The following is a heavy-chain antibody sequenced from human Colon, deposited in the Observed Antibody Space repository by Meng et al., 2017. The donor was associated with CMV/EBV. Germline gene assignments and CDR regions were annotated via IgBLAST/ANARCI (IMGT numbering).Heavy chain of an antibody. D-gene: IGHD5/OR15-5a*01. CDR1: GFNFSSYI. J-gene: IGHJ6*02. V-gene: IGHV3-21*01. CDR3: ARVRDSKLYADIDV. CDR2: ITGASDYI. Sequence: GESLKISCSASGFNFSSYICNWVRHVPGKGLEWVGSITGASDYIYHVASLRGRFTISRDNAKNSLYLQMNSLRAEDTAAYYCARVRDSKLYADIDVWGQGTTVTVSS.